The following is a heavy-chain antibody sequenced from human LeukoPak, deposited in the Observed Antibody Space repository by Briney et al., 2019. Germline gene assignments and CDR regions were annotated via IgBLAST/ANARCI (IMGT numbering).Heavy chain of an antibody. Sequence: SETLSLTCTVSGGPISSYYWSWLRQPAGKGLEWIGRIYTSGSTNYNPSLKSRVTMSVDTSKNQFSLKLSSVTAADTAVYYCARDELWFGEAHDAFDIWGQGTMVTVSS. CDR2: IYTSGST. CDR3: ARDELWFGEAHDAFDI. V-gene: IGHV4-4*07. CDR1: GGPISSYY. J-gene: IGHJ3*02. D-gene: IGHD3-10*01.